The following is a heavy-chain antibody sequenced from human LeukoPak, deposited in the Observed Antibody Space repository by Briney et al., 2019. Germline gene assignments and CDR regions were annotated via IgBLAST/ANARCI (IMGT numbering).Heavy chain of an antibody. CDR2: IYDRLRT. CDR1: GGSTSVYY. V-gene: IGHV4-59*01. CDR3: AREKAAAGPEGWFDP. D-gene: IGHD6-13*01. J-gene: IGHJ5*02. Sequence: SETLSLTCTVSGGSTSVYYWSWVRQPPGKGLEWIGYIYDRLRTSYNPSLKSRVTISVDTSKNQFSLKLSSVTAADTAVYYCAREKAAAGPEGWFDPWGQGTLVTVSS.